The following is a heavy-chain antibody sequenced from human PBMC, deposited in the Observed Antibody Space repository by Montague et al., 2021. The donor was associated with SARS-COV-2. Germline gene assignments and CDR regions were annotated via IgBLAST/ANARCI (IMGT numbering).Heavy chain of an antibody. CDR3: ARGRTGTTFYYYYYYGMDV. D-gene: IGHD1-7*01. CDR2: IWYDGSNK. V-gene: IGHV3-33*01. Sequence: SLRLSCAASGFTFSSYGMHWVRQAPGKGLEWVAVIWYDGSNKYYADSVKGRFTISRDNSKNTLYLQMNSLRAEDTAVYYCARGRTGTTFYYYYYYGMDVWGQGTTVTVSS. CDR1: GFTFSSYG. J-gene: IGHJ6*02.